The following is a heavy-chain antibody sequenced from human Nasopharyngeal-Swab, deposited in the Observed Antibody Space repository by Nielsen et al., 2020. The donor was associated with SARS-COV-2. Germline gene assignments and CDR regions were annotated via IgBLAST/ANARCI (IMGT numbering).Heavy chain of an antibody. V-gene: IGHV3-48*02. CDR3: ARDFSYAFDI. D-gene: IGHD2/OR15-2a*01. J-gene: IGHJ3*02. Sequence: LKISCAASGFIFGAYPMNCVRQAPGKGLEWISNISSSDSAVYYADSVKGRFAMSRDNARHSLYLQMNSLRDDDTAVSYCARDFSYAFDIWGQGTMVTVSS. CDR2: ISSSDSAV. CDR1: GFIFGAYP.